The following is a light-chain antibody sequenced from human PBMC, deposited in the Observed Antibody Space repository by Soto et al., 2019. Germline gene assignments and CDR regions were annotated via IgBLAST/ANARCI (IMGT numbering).Light chain of an antibody. CDR3: SAYSSSSILEV. Sequence: QSALTQPASVSGSPGQSVTISCTGSGSDIGGHTFVSWYQHHPGNAPKLILSDVSNRPSGVSNRFSGSKSGNTASLTISGLQAEDEADYYCSAYSSSSILEVFGTGTKLTVX. V-gene: IGLV2-14*03. CDR2: DVS. J-gene: IGLJ1*01. CDR1: GSDIGGHTF.